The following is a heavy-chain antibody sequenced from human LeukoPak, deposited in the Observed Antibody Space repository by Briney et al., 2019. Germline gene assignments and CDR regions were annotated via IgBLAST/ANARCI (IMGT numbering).Heavy chain of an antibody. J-gene: IGHJ4*02. CDR1: GFTFSSYA. V-gene: IGHV3-30-3*01. Sequence: GRSPRLSCAASGFTFSSYAMHWVRQAPGKGLEWVAVISYDGSNKYYADSVKGRFTISRDNSKNTLYLQMNSLRAEDTAVYYCLADDYWGQGTLVTVSS. CDR2: ISYDGSNK. CDR3: LADDY.